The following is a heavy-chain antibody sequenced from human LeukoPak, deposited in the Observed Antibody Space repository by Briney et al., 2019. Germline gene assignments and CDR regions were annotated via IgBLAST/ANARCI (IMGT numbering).Heavy chain of an antibody. CDR3: ARHVSTSESENFDY. Sequence: SETLSLTCTVSGVSISSYYWSWIRQPPGKGLEWIGYIYTSGSTNHNPSLKSRVTISVDTSKNQFSLKLSSVTAADTAVYYCARHVSTSESENFDYWGQGTLITVSS. CDR2: IYTSGST. J-gene: IGHJ4*02. V-gene: IGHV4-4*09. CDR1: GVSISSYY. D-gene: IGHD3-10*02.